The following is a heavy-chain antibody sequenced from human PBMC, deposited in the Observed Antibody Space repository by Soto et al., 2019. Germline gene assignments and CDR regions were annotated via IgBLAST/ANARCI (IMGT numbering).Heavy chain of an antibody. CDR2: TYYTGST. V-gene: IGHV4-59*01. Sequence: QVQLQESGPGLVKSSETLSLTCTVSGGSINSYYWSWIRQAPGKGLEWIGYTYYTGSTNYNPSLKSRVTMSVDTSKNQFSLKLNSVTAADTAVYYCARTYCSGGSCYPGGNWFDPWGQGTLVTVSS. D-gene: IGHD2-15*01. CDR3: ARTYCSGGSCYPGGNWFDP. J-gene: IGHJ5*02. CDR1: GGSINSYY.